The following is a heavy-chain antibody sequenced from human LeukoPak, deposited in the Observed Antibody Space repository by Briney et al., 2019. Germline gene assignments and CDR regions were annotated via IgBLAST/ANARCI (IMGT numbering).Heavy chain of an antibody. D-gene: IGHD5-24*01. J-gene: IGHJ4*02. V-gene: IGHV3-7*01. CDR1: GFTFSDYW. Sequence: GGSLRLSCVGSGFTFSDYWMSWVRQAPGEGLEWVANIKQDGSEKYHVDSVKGRFIISRDNAKNSLYLQMNSLRAEDTAVYYCARDRLGVEMSTINRFDYWGQGTLVAVSS. CDR3: ARDRLGVEMSTINRFDY. CDR2: IKQDGSEK.